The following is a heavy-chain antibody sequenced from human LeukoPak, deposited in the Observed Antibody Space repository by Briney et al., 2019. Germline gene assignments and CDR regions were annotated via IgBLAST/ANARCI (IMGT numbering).Heavy chain of an antibody. Sequence: APVKVSCTASGYTFTSYYMHWVRQAPGQGLEWMGIINPSGGSTSYAQKFQGRVTMTRDTSTSTVYMELSSLRSEDTAVYYCARDGVDGYNLWDFDYWGQGTLVTVPS. CDR2: INPSGGST. D-gene: IGHD5-24*01. J-gene: IGHJ4*02. CDR3: ARDGVDGYNLWDFDY. V-gene: IGHV1-46*01. CDR1: GYTFTSYY.